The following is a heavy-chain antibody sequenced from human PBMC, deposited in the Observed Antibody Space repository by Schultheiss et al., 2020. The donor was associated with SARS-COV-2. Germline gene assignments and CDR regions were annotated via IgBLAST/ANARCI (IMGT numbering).Heavy chain of an antibody. D-gene: IGHD3-22*01. V-gene: IGHV3-33*01. CDR2: IWYDGSRR. CDR1: GFTFSSYG. J-gene: IGHJ4*02. CDR3: ARDSSGYYSADY. Sequence: GESLKISCAASGFTFSSYGMHWVRQAPGKGLEWVALIWYDGSRRYYADSVKGRFTISRDNSKNTLYLQMNSLRAEDTAVYYCARDSSGYYSADYWGQGTLVTVSS.